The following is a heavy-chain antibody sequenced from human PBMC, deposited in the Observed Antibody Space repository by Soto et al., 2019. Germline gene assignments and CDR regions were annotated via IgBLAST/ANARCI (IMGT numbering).Heavy chain of an antibody. CDR2: IIPILDIA. V-gene: IGHV1-69*04. CDR1: ADTFSSFP. J-gene: IGHJ4*02. Sequence: QVQLVQSGAAVREPGSSVKVSCKASADTFSSFPLNWVRQAPGQGLEWMGRIIPILDIANYAQSFKGRVKINANKSTSTSYMELSSMRSEDTDVYYCARDRGPNAGWGQGTLVIVSS. CDR3: ARDRGPNAG.